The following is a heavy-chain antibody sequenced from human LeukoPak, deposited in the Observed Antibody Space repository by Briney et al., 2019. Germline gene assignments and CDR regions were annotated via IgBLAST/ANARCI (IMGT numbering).Heavy chain of an antibody. D-gene: IGHD3-10*01. V-gene: IGHV3-15*01. J-gene: IGHJ4*02. CDR1: GFTFSNAW. CDR2: IKSKTDGGTT. Sequence: GGSLKLSCAASGFTFSNAWMSWVRQAPGKGPEWVGRIKSKTDGGTTDYAAPVKGRFTISRDDSKNTLYLQMNSLKTEDTAVYYCTTGITMVRGVIHLIDYWGQGTLVTVSS. CDR3: TTGITMVRGVIHLIDY.